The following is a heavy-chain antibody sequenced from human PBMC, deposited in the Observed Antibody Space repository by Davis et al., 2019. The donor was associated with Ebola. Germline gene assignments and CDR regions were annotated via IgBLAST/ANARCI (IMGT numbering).Heavy chain of an antibody. Sequence: SETLSLTCAVYGGSFSGYYWSWIRQPPGKGLEWIGYIYYSGSTYYNPSLKSRVTISVDTSKNQFSLKLSSVTAADTAVYYCARRTTAGRIYDYWGQGTLVTVSS. J-gene: IGHJ4*02. CDR1: GGSFSGYY. CDR3: ARRTTAGRIYDY. V-gene: IGHV4-59*08. CDR2: IYYSGST. D-gene: IGHD1/OR15-1a*01.